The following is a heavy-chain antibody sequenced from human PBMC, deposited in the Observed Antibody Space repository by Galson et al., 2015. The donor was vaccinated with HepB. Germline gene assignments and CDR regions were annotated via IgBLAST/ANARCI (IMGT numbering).Heavy chain of an antibody. V-gene: IGHV1-3*04. J-gene: IGHJ6*02. CDR1: GSTLTRYV. Sequence: VKVSCKASGSTLTRYVLHWVRQAPGQRLECMGWINTASGRTEYSQKFQGTVTITKDTSANTAYMEVSSLRSEDTAVYYCSRDSGRGFYGMDVWGQGTTVIVSS. D-gene: IGHD3-10*01. CDR2: INTASGRT. CDR3: SRDSGRGFYGMDV.